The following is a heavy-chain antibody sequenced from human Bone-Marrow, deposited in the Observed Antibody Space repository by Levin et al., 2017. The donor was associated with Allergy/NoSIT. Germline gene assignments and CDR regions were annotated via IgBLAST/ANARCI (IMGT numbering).Heavy chain of an antibody. J-gene: IGHJ4*02. CDR1: GVSISVGYW. V-gene: IGHV4-4*02. Sequence: ASETLSLTCAVSGVSISVGYWWSWVRQPPGKGLEWIGEIHHSGNTNYNPSLKSRVSMSVDKSKNQFSLKVNSLTAADTAVYYCARNGAYSSDYWGEGTLVTVSS. D-gene: IGHD3-22*01. CDR2: IHHSGNT. CDR3: ARNGAYSSDY.